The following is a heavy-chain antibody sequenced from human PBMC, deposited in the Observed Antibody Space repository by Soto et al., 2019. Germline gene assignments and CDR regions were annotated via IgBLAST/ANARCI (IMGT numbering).Heavy chain of an antibody. CDR2: ISGSGGST. CDR3: AKDRVNSSSWYVFSDY. Sequence: EVQLLESGGGLVQPGGSLRLSCAASGFTFSSYAMSWVRQAPGKGLEWVSAISGSGGSTYYADSVKGRFTISRDNSKNTLYLQMNSLRAEDTAVYYCAKDRVNSSSWYVFSDYWGQGTLVTVSS. CDR1: GFTFSSYA. D-gene: IGHD6-13*01. V-gene: IGHV3-23*01. J-gene: IGHJ4*02.